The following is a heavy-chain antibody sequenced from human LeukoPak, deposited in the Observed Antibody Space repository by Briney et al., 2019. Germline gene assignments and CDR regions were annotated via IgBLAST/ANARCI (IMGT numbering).Heavy chain of an antibody. D-gene: IGHD3-16*01. V-gene: IGHV3-23*01. CDR2: ISGSGDST. Sequence: GGSLRLSCAASGFTFSSYGMSRVRQAPGKGLEWVSTISGSGDSTYYADSVKGRFTISRDNSRNTLYLQMNSLRAEDTAVYYCAKTYVWYYFDYWGQGILVTVSS. CDR1: GFTFSSYG. CDR3: AKTYVWYYFDY. J-gene: IGHJ4*02.